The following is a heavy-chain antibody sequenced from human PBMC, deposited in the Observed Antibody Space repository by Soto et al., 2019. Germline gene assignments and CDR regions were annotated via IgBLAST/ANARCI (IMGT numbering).Heavy chain of an antibody. V-gene: IGHV4-30-2*01. Sequence: SETLSVTCAVSGGSISSGGYSWSWIRQPPGKGLEWIGYIYHSGSTYYNPSLKSRVTISVDRSKNQFSLKLSSVTAANTAVYYCARGYYDFWSGYYTRAGISNWFYPWGQGTLVTVSS. CDR2: IYHSGST. J-gene: IGHJ5*02. CDR1: GGSISSGGYS. CDR3: ARGYYDFWSGYYTRAGISNWFYP. D-gene: IGHD3-3*01.